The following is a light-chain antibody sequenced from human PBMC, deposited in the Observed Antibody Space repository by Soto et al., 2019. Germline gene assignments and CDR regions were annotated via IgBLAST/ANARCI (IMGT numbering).Light chain of an antibody. CDR2: EVS. Sequence: SVLTQPPSVSGSPGQSVTLPCTGTSSEFGNYDRVSWYHQAPGTAPKLMIYEVSNRPSGVPDRFSGSKSGNTASLSISGLQAEDEGDYYCGSYTTSTARFVFGTGTKVPVL. V-gene: IGLV2-18*02. CDR1: SSEFGNYDR. J-gene: IGLJ1*01. CDR3: GSYTTSTARFV.